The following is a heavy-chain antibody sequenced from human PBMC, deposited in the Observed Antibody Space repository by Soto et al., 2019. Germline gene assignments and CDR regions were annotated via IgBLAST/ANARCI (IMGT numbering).Heavy chain of an antibody. V-gene: IGHV6-1*01. CDR1: GDSVSSKSVA. CDR2: TYYRSKWYD. D-gene: IGHD6-19*01. CDR3: SRQYTSGPHWGSACDI. Sequence: SQTLSLTCAIFGDSVSSKSVAWNWIRQSPSRGLEWLGRTYYRSKWYDDYAVSVKSRIIINPDTSKNQFSLQLNSVTPEDTAVYFCSRQYTSGPHWGSACDIWGQGTMVTVSS. J-gene: IGHJ3*02.